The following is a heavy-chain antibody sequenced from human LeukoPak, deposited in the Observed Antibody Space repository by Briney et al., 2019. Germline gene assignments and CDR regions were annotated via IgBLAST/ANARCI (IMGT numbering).Heavy chain of an antibody. CDR3: ARVTMVAAASYNWFVP. D-gene: IGHD2-15*01. V-gene: IGHV3-21*01. Sequence: GGSVRLSCAASGFTFSRNTMNWVRQAPGKGLEWVSSISSSSSYMYYADSVKGRFTISRDNAKKSLYLQMNSLRAEDTAVYYCARVTMVAAASYNWFVPWGQGTLVTVSS. CDR1: GFTFSRNT. J-gene: IGHJ5*02. CDR2: ISSSSSYM.